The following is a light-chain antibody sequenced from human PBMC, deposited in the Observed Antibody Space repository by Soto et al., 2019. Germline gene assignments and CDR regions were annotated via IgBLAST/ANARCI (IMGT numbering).Light chain of an antibody. V-gene: IGLV2-14*01. Sequence: QSALTQPASVSGSPGQSITISCTGTSSDVGGYDYVSWYQQHPGQVPKLMIFEVLRRPSGISNRFSGSKSGNTASLTISGLQAEDEADYYCCSYTTTSTFVFGGGTKVTVL. CDR3: CSYTTTSTFV. J-gene: IGLJ3*02. CDR2: EVL. CDR1: SSDVGGYDY.